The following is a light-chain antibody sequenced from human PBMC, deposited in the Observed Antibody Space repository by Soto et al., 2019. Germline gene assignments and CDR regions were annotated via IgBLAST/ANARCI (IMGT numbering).Light chain of an antibody. Sequence: EVLMTQSPATLSSSPGGRATLSCRASQTVSSKLAWYQHKPGQAPRLLIYGVSTRATGVPARFSGSGSGTEFTLTISSLQPEDFAVYYCHQYNNWPSWTFGQGTKV. V-gene: IGKV3-15*01. J-gene: IGKJ1*01. CDR2: GVS. CDR3: HQYNNWPSWT. CDR1: QTVSSK.